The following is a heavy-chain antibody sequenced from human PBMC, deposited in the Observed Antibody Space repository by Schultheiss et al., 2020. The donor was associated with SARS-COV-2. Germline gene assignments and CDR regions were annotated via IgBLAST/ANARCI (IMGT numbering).Heavy chain of an antibody. D-gene: IGHD3-10*01. Sequence: SETLSLTCAVYGGSFSGYYWSWIRQPPGKGLEWIGEINHSGSTNYNPSLKSRVTISVDRSKNQFSLKLNSVTAADTAVYYCARHVRGRSKYYFDYWGQGTLVTVSS. V-gene: IGHV4-34*01. CDR2: INHSGST. CDR3: ARHVRGRSKYYFDY. J-gene: IGHJ4*02. CDR1: GGSFSGYY.